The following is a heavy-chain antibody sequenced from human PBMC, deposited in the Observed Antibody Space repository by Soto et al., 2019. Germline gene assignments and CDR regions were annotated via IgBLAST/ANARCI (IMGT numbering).Heavy chain of an antibody. Sequence: SETLSLTCTVSGGSISSGDYYWSWIRQPPGKGLEWIGYIYYSGSTYYNPSLKSRVTISVDTSKNQFSLKLSSVTAADTAVYYCARDREWDAHYFDYWGQGTLVTVSS. J-gene: IGHJ4*02. CDR2: IYYSGST. CDR3: ARDREWDAHYFDY. V-gene: IGHV4-30-4*01. CDR1: GGSISSGDYY. D-gene: IGHD1-26*01.